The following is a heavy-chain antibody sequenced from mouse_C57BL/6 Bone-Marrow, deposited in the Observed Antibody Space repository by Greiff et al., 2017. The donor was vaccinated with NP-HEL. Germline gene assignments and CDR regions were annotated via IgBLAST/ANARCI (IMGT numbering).Heavy chain of an antibody. CDR3: ARKKRAYYAMDY. CDR1: GFTFSDYG. D-gene: IGHD3-1*01. Sequence: EVNVVESGGGLVKPGGSLKLSCAASGFTFSDYGMHWVRQAPEKGLERVAYISSGSSTIYYADTVKGRFTISRDNAKNTMFRQMTSLRSEDTAMYYCARKKRAYYAMDYWGQGTSVTVSS. CDR2: ISSGSSTI. J-gene: IGHJ4*01. V-gene: IGHV5-17*01.